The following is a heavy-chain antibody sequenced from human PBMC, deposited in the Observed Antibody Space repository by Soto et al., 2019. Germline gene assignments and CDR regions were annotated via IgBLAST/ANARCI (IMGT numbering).Heavy chain of an antibody. CDR2: ISGGGGT. CDR1: GFDFSSYW. Sequence: EVQLVESGGGLVQPGGSLRLSCVASGFDFSSYWMHWVRQAPGKGLVWVSRISGGGGTTYTDSVEGRLTISRDNAKNIVYLQMNSLTEEDTAMYYCIQASGVAGTGEYFWGQGTLVTVSS. J-gene: IGHJ4*02. D-gene: IGHD6-19*01. V-gene: IGHV3-74*02. CDR3: IQASGVAGTGEYF.